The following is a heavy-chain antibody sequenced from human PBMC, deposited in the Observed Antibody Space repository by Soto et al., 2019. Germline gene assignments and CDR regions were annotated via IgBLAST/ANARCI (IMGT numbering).Heavy chain of an antibody. CDR3: ARDLPYCSGGSCPGSYDAFDI. J-gene: IGHJ3*02. Sequence: ASVKVSCKASGYTFTSYGISWVRQAPGQGLEWMGWISAYNGNTNYAQKLQGRVTMTTDTSTSTAYMELRSLRSDDTAVYYCARDLPYCSGGSCPGSYDAFDIWGQGTMVTVSS. CDR2: ISAYNGNT. D-gene: IGHD2-15*01. V-gene: IGHV1-18*01. CDR1: GYTFTSYG.